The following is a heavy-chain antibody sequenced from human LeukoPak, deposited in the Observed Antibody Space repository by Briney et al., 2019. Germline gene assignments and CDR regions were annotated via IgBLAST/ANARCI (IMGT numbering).Heavy chain of an antibody. CDR1: GGSISSGSYY. CDR2: IYYSGST. Sequence: PSETLCLTCTVSGGSISSGSYYWGWIRQPPGKGLEWIGSIYYSGSTFYNPSLKSRVTISVEASKNQFSLKLSSVTAADTAVYFCARVTATTPFDYWGLGTLVTVSS. V-gene: IGHV4-39*07. CDR3: ARVTATTPFDY. J-gene: IGHJ4*02. D-gene: IGHD1-1*01.